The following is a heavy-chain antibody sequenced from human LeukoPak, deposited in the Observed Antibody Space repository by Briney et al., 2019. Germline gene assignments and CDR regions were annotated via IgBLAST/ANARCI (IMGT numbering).Heavy chain of an antibody. D-gene: IGHD3-9*01. J-gene: IGHJ6*03. CDR3: AKNVREADWYYYYMDV. CDR1: GFTFSSYA. V-gene: IGHV3-23*01. CDR2: ISGSGGTT. Sequence: GGSLRLSSAASGFTFSSYAMSWVRQAPGKGLEWVSAISGSGGTTYYADSVEGRFTISRDNSKNTLYLQMNSLRAEDTAVYYCAKNVREADWYYYYMDVWGKGTTVTVSS.